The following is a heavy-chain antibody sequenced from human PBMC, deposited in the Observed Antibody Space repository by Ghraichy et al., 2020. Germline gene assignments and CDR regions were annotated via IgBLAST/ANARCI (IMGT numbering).Heavy chain of an antibody. Sequence: GGSLRLSCAASGFTFSSYAMHWVRQAPGKGLEWVAVISYAGSNKYYADSVKGRLTISRDNSKNTLYMKMNSLRAEDTAVYYCARDGVRSRQQLVQDYWGQGTLVTVSS. V-gene: IGHV3-30*01. CDR1: GFTFSSYA. CDR3: ARDGVRSRQQLVQDY. J-gene: IGHJ4*02. CDR2: ISYAGSNK. D-gene: IGHD6-13*01.